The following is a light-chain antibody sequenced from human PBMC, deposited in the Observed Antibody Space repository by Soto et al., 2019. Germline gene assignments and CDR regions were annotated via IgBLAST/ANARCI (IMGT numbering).Light chain of an antibody. CDR3: QQYDVSPIT. V-gene: IGKV3-20*01. J-gene: IGKJ5*01. CDR2: GAS. Sequence: EIVMTQAPATLSVSPGERATLSCRASQSVSSSYLAWYQQKPGQAPRLLIYGASNRATGIPDRFSGSGSGTDFTLTITRLEPEDFAVYFCQQYDVSPITFGLGTRLEIK. CDR1: QSVSSSY.